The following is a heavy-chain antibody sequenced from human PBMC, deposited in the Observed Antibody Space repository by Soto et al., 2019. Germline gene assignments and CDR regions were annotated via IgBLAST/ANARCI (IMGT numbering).Heavy chain of an antibody. Sequence: AGGSLRLSCAASGFTFSSYAMSWVRQAPGKGLEWVSAIWNDGNGYYYADSVKGRFTISRDNSKNTLYLQMSSLRVEDTAVYYCARRQISPPTRGAASARGGMDVWGQGTTVTVSS. D-gene: IGHD6-13*01. J-gene: IGHJ6*02. V-gene: IGHV3-33*08. CDR1: GFTFSSYA. CDR2: IWNDGNGY. CDR3: ARRQISPPTRGAASARGGMDV.